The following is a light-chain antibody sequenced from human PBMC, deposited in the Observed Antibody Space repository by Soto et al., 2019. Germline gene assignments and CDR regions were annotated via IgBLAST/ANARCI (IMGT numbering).Light chain of an antibody. V-gene: IGLV2-23*01. CDR2: KGS. CDR3: CSYAGSSTAI. Sequence: QSALTQPASVSGSPGQSITISCTGTSSDVGSDNIVSWYQHHPGKAPKLMIYKGSKRPSGVSNLFSGSKSGNTASLTISGLQAEDDADYYCCSYAGSSTAIFGGGTKLTVL. J-gene: IGLJ2*01. CDR1: SSDVGSDNI.